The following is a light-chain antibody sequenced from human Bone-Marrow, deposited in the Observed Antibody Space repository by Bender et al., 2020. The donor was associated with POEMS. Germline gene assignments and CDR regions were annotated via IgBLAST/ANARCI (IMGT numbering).Light chain of an antibody. Sequence: QSALTQPRSVSGSPGQSVTISCAGTSGDIGAYPYVSWYQHHPGKAPKLMLSDVTKRPSGVPDRFSGSKSATTASLTISGLQAEDEADYYCSSYTSSSTVVFGGGTKLTVL. V-gene: IGLV2-11*01. CDR2: DVT. J-gene: IGLJ2*01. CDR1: SGDIGAYPY. CDR3: SSYTSSSTVV.